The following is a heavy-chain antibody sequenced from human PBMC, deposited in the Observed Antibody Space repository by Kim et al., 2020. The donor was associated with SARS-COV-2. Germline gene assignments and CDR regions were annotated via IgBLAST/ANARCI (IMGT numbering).Heavy chain of an antibody. CDR3: ARENIAGYSYGVMDV. CDR2: SNAGNGNT. J-gene: IGHJ6*04. D-gene: IGHD5-18*01. Sequence: ASVKVSCKASGYTFTSYAMHWVRQAPGQRLEWMGWSNAGNGNTKYSQKSQGRVNITRDTTASTAYMELSSLRHEDTAVYYCARENIAGYSYGVMDVWGKGTTVTVSS. V-gene: IGHV1-3*01. CDR1: GYTFTSYA.